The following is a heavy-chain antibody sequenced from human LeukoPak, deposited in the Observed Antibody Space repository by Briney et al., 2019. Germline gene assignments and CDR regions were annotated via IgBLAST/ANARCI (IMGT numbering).Heavy chain of an antibody. CDR1: GGSISSGDYY. CDR2: IYYSGST. CDR3: ARRLSEYCGGDCYAIDY. V-gene: IGHV4-30-4*08. D-gene: IGHD2-21*01. J-gene: IGHJ4*02. Sequence: PSETLSLTCTVSGGSISSGDYYWSWIRQPPGKGLEWIGYIYYSGSTYYNPSLKSRVTISVDTSKNQFSLKLSSVTAADTAVYYCARRLSEYCGGDCYAIDYWGQGTLVTVSS.